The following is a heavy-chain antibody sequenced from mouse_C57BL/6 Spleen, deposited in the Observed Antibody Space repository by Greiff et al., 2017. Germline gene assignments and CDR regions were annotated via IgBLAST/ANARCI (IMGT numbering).Heavy chain of an antibody. CDR2: IDPSDSYT. V-gene: IGHV1-69*01. Sequence: QVQLQQPGAELVMPGASVKLSCKASGYTFTSYWMHWVKQRPGQGLEWIGEIDPSDSYTNYNQKFKGKSTLTVDKSSSTAYMQLSSLTSEDSAVYYCARRGLLRNYYAMDYWGQGTPVTVSS. CDR1: GYTFTSYW. CDR3: ARRGLLRNYYAMDY. J-gene: IGHJ4*01. D-gene: IGHD1-1*01.